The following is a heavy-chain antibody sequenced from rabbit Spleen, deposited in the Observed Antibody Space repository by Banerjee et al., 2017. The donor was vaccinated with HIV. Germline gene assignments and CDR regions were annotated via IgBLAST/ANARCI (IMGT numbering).Heavy chain of an antibody. J-gene: IGHJ4*01. Sequence: QLKETGGGLVQPGGSLTLSCKASGFDFRRYYMSWVRQAPGKGLEWIGIIDVGKGNTDYASWVNGRFTISSDNAQNTVDLQMNSLTAADTATYFCARGEYFTVGFSSYGYHSNLWGQGTLSPS. CDR3: ARGEYFTVGFSSYGYHSNL. CDR1: GFDFRRYY. D-gene: IGHD6-1*01. V-gene: IGHV1S7*01. CDR2: IDVGKGNT.